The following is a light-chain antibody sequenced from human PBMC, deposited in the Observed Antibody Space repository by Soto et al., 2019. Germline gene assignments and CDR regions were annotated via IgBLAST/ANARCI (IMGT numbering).Light chain of an antibody. J-gene: IGLJ2*01. CDR2: RNN. V-gene: IGLV1-47*01. CDR1: SSNIGSNY. Sequence: QSVLTQPPSASGTPGQRVTISCSGSSSNIGSNYVYWYQQLPGTAPKLLIYRNNQRPSGVPDRFSGSKSGTSASLAISGLRPEDEADYYCAAWDDSLSGPRVVFGGGTKVTVL. CDR3: AAWDDSLSGPRVV.